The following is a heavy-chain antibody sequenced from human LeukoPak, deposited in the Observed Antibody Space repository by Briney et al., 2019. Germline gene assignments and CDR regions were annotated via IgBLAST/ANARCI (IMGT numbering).Heavy chain of an antibody. CDR2: ISWNSGSI. V-gene: IGHV3-9*01. CDR1: GFTFDDYA. D-gene: IGHD2-2*01. Sequence: GRSLRLSCAASGFTFDDYAMHWVRQAPGKGLEWVSGISWNSGSIGYADSVKGRFTISRDNAKNSLYLQMNSLRAEDTALYYCAKDIGYCSSTSCPRTSYHYYYGMDVWGQGTTVTVSS. J-gene: IGHJ6*02. CDR3: AKDIGYCSSTSCPRTSYHYYYGMDV.